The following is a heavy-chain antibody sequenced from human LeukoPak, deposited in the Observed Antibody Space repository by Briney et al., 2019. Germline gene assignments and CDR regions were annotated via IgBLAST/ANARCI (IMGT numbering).Heavy chain of an antibody. CDR1: GFTFDDYA. CDR2: ISGDGGST. Sequence: GGSLRLSCAASGFTFDDYAMHWVRQAPGKGLEWVSLISGDGGSTYYADSVKGRFTISRDNSKNALYLQMKSLRTEDTALYYCAKDISIVGATRGDCWGQGTLVTVSS. CDR3: AKDISIVGATRGDC. V-gene: IGHV3-43*02. D-gene: IGHD1-26*01. J-gene: IGHJ4*02.